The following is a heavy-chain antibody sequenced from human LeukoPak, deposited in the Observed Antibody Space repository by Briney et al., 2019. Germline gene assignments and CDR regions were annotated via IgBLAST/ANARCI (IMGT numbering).Heavy chain of an antibody. CDR3: AKSTYSYGTLYYYYYMDV. Sequence: GGSLRLSCAASGFTFSSYAMSWVRQAPGKGLEWVSAISGSGGSTYYADSVKGRFTISRDNSKNTLYLQMNSLRAEDTAVYYCAKSTYSYGTLYYYYYMDVWGKGTTVTVSS. D-gene: IGHD5-18*01. V-gene: IGHV3-23*01. CDR2: ISGSGGST. CDR1: GFTFSSYA. J-gene: IGHJ6*03.